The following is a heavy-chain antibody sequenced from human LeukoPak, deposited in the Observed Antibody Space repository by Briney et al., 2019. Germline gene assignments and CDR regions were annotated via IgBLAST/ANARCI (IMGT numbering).Heavy chain of an antibody. CDR3: ARARGLLSDY. J-gene: IGHJ4*02. Sequence: PGGSLRLSCSASGFTFSTYWMSWVRQAPGKGLEWVANMKRDGSEIYYVDSVKGRFTISRDNAKNSLYLQMNSLRAEDTAVYYCARARGLLSDYWGQGTLVTVSS. D-gene: IGHD3-16*01. CDR1: GFTFSTYW. CDR2: MKRDGSEI. V-gene: IGHV3-7*01.